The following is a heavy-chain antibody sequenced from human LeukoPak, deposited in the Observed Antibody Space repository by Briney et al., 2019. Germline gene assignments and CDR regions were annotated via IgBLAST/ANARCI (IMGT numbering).Heavy chain of an antibody. D-gene: IGHD6-19*01. CDR3: AKGWGSGWYSVAFDI. V-gene: IGHV3-9*03. CDR2: ISWNSGSI. CDR1: GFTFDDYA. J-gene: IGHJ3*02. Sequence: QPGRSLRLSCAASGFTFDDYAMHWVRQAPGKGLEWVSGISWNSGSIGYADSVKGRFTISRDNAKNSLYLQMNSLRAEDMALYYCAKGWGSGWYSVAFDIWGQGTMVTVSS.